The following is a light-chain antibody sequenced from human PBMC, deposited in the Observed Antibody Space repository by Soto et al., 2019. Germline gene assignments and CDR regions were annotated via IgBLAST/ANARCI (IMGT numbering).Light chain of an antibody. CDR3: ATWDDSLNMV. V-gene: IGLV1-44*01. J-gene: IGLJ2*01. CDR2: SDN. CDR1: SSNIGSNT. Sequence: QLVLTQPPSASGTPGQRVTISCSGSSSNIGSNTVNWYQQLPGTAPKLLIYSDNQRPSGVPDRFSGSKSGTSASLAISGLQSEDEADYYCATWDDSLNMVFGGGTQLTVL.